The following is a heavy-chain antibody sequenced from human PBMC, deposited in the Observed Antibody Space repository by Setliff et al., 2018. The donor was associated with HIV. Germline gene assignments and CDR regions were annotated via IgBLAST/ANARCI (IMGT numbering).Heavy chain of an antibody. CDR2: IRYDGSKS. CDR1: GFTFSSYG. D-gene: IGHD3-22*01. Sequence: GGSLRLSCAASGFTFSSYGMHWVRQAPGKGLESVAFIRYDGSKSFYADSVKGRFSVSRDSSKSTLYLQMNSLRPEDTAVYYCATDVSGYYDSSGPLRSPGIDYWGQGSMVTVS. CDR3: ATDVSGYYDSSGPLRSPGIDY. V-gene: IGHV3-30*02. J-gene: IGHJ4*02.